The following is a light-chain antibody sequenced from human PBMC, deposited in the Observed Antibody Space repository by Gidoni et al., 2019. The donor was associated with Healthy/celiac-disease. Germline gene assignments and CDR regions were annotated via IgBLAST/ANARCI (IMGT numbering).Light chain of an antibody. CDR1: QGISNY. Sequence: DIQMTQAPSSLSASVGDRVTITCRASQGISNYLAWYQQNPGKVPKLLIYAASTLQSGVPSRFSGSGSGTDFTLTISSLQPEDVATYYCQKYNSAPQTFXQXTKAEIK. CDR3: QKYNSAPQT. CDR2: AAS. V-gene: IGKV1-27*01. J-gene: IGKJ1*01.